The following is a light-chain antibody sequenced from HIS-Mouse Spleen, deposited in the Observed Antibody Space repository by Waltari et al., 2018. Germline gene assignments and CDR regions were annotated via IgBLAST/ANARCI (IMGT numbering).Light chain of an antibody. CDR1: RSDGGGYNY. Sequence: QSALTQPRSVSGSPGQSVTTPCTGTRSDGGGYNYGSWYQQHPGKAPKLMIYDVSKRPSGVPDRFSGSKSGNTASLTISGLQAEDEADYYCCSYAGSYTVVFGGGTKLTVL. V-gene: IGLV2-11*01. CDR2: DVS. J-gene: IGLJ2*01. CDR3: CSYAGSYTVV.